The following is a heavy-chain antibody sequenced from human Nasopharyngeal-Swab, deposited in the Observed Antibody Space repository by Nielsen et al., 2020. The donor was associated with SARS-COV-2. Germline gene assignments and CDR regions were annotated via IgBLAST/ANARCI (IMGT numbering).Heavy chain of an antibody. J-gene: IGHJ6*02. Sequence: ASVKVSCKASGYTFTSYDINWVRQATGQGLEWMGWMNPNSGNTGYAQKFQGRVTMTKNTSISTAYMELSSLRSEDTAVYYCARGVPYYDFWSGYYMGDYYYGMDVWGQGTTVNVSS. V-gene: IGHV1-8*01. CDR1: GYTFTSYD. CDR3: ARGVPYYDFWSGYYMGDYYYGMDV. D-gene: IGHD3-3*01. CDR2: MNPNSGNT.